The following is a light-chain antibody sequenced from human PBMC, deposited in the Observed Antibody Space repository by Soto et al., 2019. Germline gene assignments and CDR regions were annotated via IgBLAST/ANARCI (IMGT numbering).Light chain of an antibody. J-gene: IGLJ1*01. V-gene: IGLV1-44*01. CDR3: AAWDDSLNGNYV. CDR2: SNN. Sequence: QSALTQPPSASGTPGQRVTISCSGSSSNIGSNTVNWYQQLQGTAPKLLIYSNNQRPSGVPDRFSGSKSGTSASLAIIGLQSEDEADYYCAAWDDSLNGNYVFGTGTKVTVL. CDR1: SSNIGSNT.